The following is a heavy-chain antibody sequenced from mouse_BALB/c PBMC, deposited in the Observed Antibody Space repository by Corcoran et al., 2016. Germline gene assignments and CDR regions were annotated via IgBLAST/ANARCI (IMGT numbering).Heavy chain of an antibody. CDR3: ARGRYDGAPFDY. J-gene: IGHJ2*01. D-gene: IGHD2-14*01. Sequence: QIQLQESGPELVKPGASVKISCKASGYTFTDYYINWVKQKPGQGLEWIGWIYPGSGNTKYNEKFKGKATLTVYTSSSTAYMQLSSLTSEDTAVYFCARGRYDGAPFDYWGQGTTLTVSS. CDR2: IYPGSGNT. CDR1: GYTFTDYY. V-gene: IGHV1-84*02.